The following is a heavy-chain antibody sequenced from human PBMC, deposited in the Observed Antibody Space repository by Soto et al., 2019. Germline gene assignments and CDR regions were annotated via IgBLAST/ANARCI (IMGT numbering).Heavy chain of an antibody. Sequence: SETLSLTCTVSGGSISSSSYYWGWIRQPPGKGLEWIASIYYSGSTYYNPSLKSRVTISVDTSKNQFSLKLSSVTAADTAVYYCARHDYGDYGWGQGTLVTVSS. J-gene: IGHJ4*02. CDR1: GGSISSSSYY. CDR2: IYYSGST. D-gene: IGHD4-17*01. CDR3: ARHDYGDYG. V-gene: IGHV4-39*01.